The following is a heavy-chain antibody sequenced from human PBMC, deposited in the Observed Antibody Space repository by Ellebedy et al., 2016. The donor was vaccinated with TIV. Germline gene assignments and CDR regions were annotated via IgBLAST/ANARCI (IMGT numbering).Heavy chain of an antibody. V-gene: IGHV4-4*02. CDR1: GVSISSPNW. D-gene: IGHD4-17*01. CDR2: ISHSGST. Sequence: MPSETLSLTCAVSGVSISSPNWWSWVRQPPGKGLEWIGEISHSGSTNYNPSLTSRVTISVDKSKNHFSLNLSSVTAADTAVYYCARDLASPTTVLDWGQGTLVTVSS. CDR3: ARDLASPTTVLD. J-gene: IGHJ4*02.